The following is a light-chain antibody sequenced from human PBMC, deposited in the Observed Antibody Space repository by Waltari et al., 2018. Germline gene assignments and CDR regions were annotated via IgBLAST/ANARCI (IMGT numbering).Light chain of an antibody. J-gene: IGKJ1*01. Sequence: EIVMTQSPATLSVSPGERATLSCRASQSVSSNLAWYQQKPGQAPRPLIYGASTRATGIPARFSGSGSGTEFTLTISSLQSEDFAVYYCQQYNNWPGFGQGTKVEIK. CDR1: QSVSSN. CDR2: GAS. CDR3: QQYNNWPG. V-gene: IGKV3-15*01.